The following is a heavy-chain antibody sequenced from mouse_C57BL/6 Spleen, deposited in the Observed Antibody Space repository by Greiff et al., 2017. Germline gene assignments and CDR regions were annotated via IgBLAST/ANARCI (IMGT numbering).Heavy chain of an antibody. CDR2: ISDGGSYT. D-gene: IGHD3-2*02. CDR1: GFTFSSYA. CDR3: AREAAQATDY. J-gene: IGHJ2*01. V-gene: IGHV5-4*01. Sequence: EVQGVESGGGLVKPGGSLKLSCAASGFTFSSYAMSWVRQTPEKRLEWVATISDGGSYTYYPDNVKGRFTISRDNAKNNLYLQMSHLKSEDTAMYYCAREAAQATDYWGQGTTLTVSS.